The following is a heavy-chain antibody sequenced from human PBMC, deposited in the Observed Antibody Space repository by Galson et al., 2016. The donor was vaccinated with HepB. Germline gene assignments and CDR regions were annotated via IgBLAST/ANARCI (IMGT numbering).Heavy chain of an antibody. CDR1: GFSIDTYV. D-gene: IGHD5-12*01. Sequence: SLRLSCAASGFSIDTYVMHWVRQAPGKGLEWVAVVSHDRSNKWYADTVKGRFTISRDSSKNTLFLHMSSLRLEDTAVYFCARGYSGYAWDYWGQGTLVSVSS. CDR3: ARGYSGYAWDY. V-gene: IGHV3-30-3*01. J-gene: IGHJ4*02. CDR2: VSHDRSNK.